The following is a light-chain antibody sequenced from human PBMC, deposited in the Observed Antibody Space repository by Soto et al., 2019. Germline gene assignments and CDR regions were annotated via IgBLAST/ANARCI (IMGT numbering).Light chain of an antibody. CDR3: KQSSAFPLT. Sequence: DIQMTQSPSTLSASVGDRVTITCRASQSISTWLAWYQQKPGKAPRLLIYQVSSLESGVPSRFSGSGSGTDFTLTISSLQPEDFATYFCKQSSAFPLTFGVGTKVDIK. J-gene: IGKJ4*01. CDR2: QVS. CDR1: QSISTW. V-gene: IGKV1-5*03.